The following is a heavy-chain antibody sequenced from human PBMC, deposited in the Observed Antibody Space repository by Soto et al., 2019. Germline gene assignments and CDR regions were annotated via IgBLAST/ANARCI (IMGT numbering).Heavy chain of an antibody. Sequence: GGSLRLSCVASGFAVSTYATTWVRLVPGKGLEWVSAISGSGDSSYYAGSVKGRFTISRDKNKKTVYLEMNSLRADDTALYYCAKDQSPYSYRGLYDSWGQGTLVTVSS. CDR3: AKDQSPYSYRGLYDS. J-gene: IGHJ4*02. CDR1: GFAVSTYA. CDR2: ISGSGDSS. D-gene: IGHD5-18*01. V-gene: IGHV3-23*01.